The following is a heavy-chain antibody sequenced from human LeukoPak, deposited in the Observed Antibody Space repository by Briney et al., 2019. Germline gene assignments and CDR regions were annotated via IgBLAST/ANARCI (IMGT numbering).Heavy chain of an antibody. Sequence: SDTLSLTCTVSGGSISSSTCYWGWIRQPPGRGLEWIGSLYYSGSAFYNPSLKSRVTISVDTSKNQFSLKLNSMTAADTAVYYCARDRCSITNCPVGWFDPWGQGTLVTVSS. J-gene: IGHJ5*02. CDR2: LYYSGSA. V-gene: IGHV4-39*07. D-gene: IGHD2-2*01. CDR1: GGSISSSTCY. CDR3: ARDRCSITNCPVGWFDP.